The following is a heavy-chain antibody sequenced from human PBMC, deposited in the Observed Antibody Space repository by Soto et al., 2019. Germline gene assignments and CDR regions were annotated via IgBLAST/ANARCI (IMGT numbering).Heavy chain of an antibody. Sequence: LRLSCAASGFTFSNYGMHWVRQAPGKGLEWVAVISHDESKKYYADSVKGRFTISRDNSKNTLYLQMNSLRAEDTTVYYCAKGGGDWSHIDYWGQGTLVTASS. V-gene: IGHV3-30*18. CDR2: ISHDESKK. D-gene: IGHD2-21*02. J-gene: IGHJ4*02. CDR3: AKGGGDWSHIDY. CDR1: GFTFSNYG.